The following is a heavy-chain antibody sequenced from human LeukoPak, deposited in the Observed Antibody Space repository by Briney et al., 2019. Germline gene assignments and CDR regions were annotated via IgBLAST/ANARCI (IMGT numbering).Heavy chain of an antibody. CDR2: IIPIFGTA. Sequence: SVKVSCKASGGTFSSYAISWVRQAPGQGLEWMGGIIPIFGTANYAQKFQGRVTITTDESTSTAYMELSSLRSEDTAVYYRARFGSSYYDSSGYFMSFDYWGQGTLVTVSS. CDR1: GGTFSSYA. CDR3: ARFGSSYYDSSGYFMSFDY. D-gene: IGHD3-22*01. V-gene: IGHV1-69*05. J-gene: IGHJ4*02.